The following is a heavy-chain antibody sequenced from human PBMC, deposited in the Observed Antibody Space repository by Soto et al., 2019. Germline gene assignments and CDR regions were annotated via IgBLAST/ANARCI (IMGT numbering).Heavy chain of an antibody. J-gene: IGHJ6*02. V-gene: IGHV3-53*01. CDR1: GFTVSSNY. D-gene: IGHD6-6*01. Sequence: GGSLRLSCAASGFTVSSNYMSWVRQAPGKGLEWVSVIYSGGSTYYADSVKGRFTISRDNSKNTLYLQMNSLRAEDTAVYYCATHHNSPSSLSYYYYGMDVWGQGTTVTVYS. CDR2: IYSGGST. CDR3: ATHHNSPSSLSYYYYGMDV.